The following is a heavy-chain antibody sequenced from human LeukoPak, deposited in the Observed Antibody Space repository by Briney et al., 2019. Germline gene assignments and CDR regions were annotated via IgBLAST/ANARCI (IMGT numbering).Heavy chain of an antibody. J-gene: IGHJ3*02. Sequence: PGGSLRLSCAASGFTFSSYGMHWVRQAPGKGLEWVAFIRYDGSNEYYADSVKGRFTISRDNSKNTLYLQMNSLRAEDTAVYYCAKVSNGYSYGYDAFDIWGQGTMVTVSS. V-gene: IGHV3-30*02. CDR3: AKVSNGYSYGYDAFDI. CDR2: IRYDGSNE. CDR1: GFTFSSYG. D-gene: IGHD5-18*01.